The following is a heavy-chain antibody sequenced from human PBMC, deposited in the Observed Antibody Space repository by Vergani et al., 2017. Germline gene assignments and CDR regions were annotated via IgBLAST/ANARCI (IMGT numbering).Heavy chain of an antibody. J-gene: IGHJ4*02. D-gene: IGHD6-13*01. CDR2: ISAYNGNT. V-gene: IGHV1-18*04. CDR1: GYTFTSYG. CDR3: ARDKAAAGTKGPSGT. Sequence: QVQLVQSGAEVKKPGASVKVSCKASGYTFTSYGISWVRQAPGQGLEWMGWISAYNGNTNHAQKLQGRVTMTTDTSKRTAYMELRSLRSDDTAVYYCARDKAAAGTKGPSGTWGQGTLVTVSS.